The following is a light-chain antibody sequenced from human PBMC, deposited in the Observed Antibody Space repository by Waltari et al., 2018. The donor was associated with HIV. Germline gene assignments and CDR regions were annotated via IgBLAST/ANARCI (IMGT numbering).Light chain of an antibody. V-gene: IGKV2-28*01. CDR1: QSLLHSNGYNY. CDR2: LGS. J-gene: IGKJ1*01. CDR3: MQALQTPT. Sequence: IVMTQSPLPLPVTPGEPASISCSASQSLLHSNGYNYLDWYLQKPGQSPQLLIYLGSNRASGVPDRFSGSGSGTDFTLKISRVEAEDVGVYYCMQALQTPTFGQGTKVEIK.